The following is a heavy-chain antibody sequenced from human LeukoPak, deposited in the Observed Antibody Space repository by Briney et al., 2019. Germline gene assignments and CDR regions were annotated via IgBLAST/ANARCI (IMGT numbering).Heavy chain of an antibody. CDR3: ARNSGELGA. J-gene: IGHJ5*02. CDR2: IYSGGGT. D-gene: IGHD2-21*01. Sequence: PGGPLRLSCAASGFTVSNNYMSWVRRAAGKGLEWVSLIYSGGGTYYADSVKGRFTISRDNSKNTLYLQMNSLRSEDTAVYYCARNSGELGAWGQGTLVTVSS. V-gene: IGHV3-53*01. CDR1: GFTVSNNY.